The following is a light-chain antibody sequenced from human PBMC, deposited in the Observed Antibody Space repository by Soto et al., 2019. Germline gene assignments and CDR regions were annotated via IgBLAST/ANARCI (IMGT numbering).Light chain of an antibody. CDR3: QQYNDRPQ. V-gene: IGKV3-15*01. CDR2: DAS. CDR1: QSVSGN. Sequence: EIVMTQSPATLSVPPGERATLSCRASQSVSGNLAWYQQKPGQAPRLLIYDASTRATGIPARFSGSASGTEFTLPIRSLQSEDFAVYFCQQYNDRPQFGQGTKVDIK. J-gene: IGKJ1*01.